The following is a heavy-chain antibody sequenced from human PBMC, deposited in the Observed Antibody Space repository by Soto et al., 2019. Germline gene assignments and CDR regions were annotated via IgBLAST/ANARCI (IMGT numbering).Heavy chain of an antibody. V-gene: IGHV4-59*01. CDR3: AITYSNGLGYFDY. CDR1: GGSISSYY. D-gene: IGHD6-25*01. CDR2: IYYSGST. J-gene: IGHJ4*02. Sequence: SETLSLTCTVSGGSISSYYWSWIRQPPGKGLEWIGYIYYSGSTNYNPSLKSRVTISVDTSKNQFSLKLSSVTAADTAVYYCAITYSNGLGYFDYWGQGTLVTVSS.